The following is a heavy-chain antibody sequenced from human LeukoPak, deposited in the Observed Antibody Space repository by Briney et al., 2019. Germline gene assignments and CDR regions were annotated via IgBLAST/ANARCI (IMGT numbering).Heavy chain of an antibody. D-gene: IGHD1-26*01. CDR3: ARDASWELPLDY. V-gene: IGHV3-66*01. CDR2: IYSGGST. J-gene: IGHJ4*02. CDR1: GFTVSSNY. Sequence: PGGSLRLSCAASGFTVSSNYMSWVRQAPGKGLEWVSVIYSGGSTYYADSVKGRFTISRDNSKNTLYLQMNSLRAEDTAVYYCARDASWELPLDYWGQGTLVTVSS.